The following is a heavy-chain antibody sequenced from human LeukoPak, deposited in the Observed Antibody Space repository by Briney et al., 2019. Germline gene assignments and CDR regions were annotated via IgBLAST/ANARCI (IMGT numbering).Heavy chain of an antibody. CDR3: ARAGTHTTYGMDV. D-gene: IGHD6-13*01. CDR2: IYSGGST. J-gene: IGHJ6*02. Sequence: GGSLRLSCAASGFTVSSNYMSWVRQAPGKGLEWVSVIYSGGSTYYADSVKGRFTISRDNSKNTLYLQMNSLRAEDTAVYYCARAGTHTTYGMDVWGQGTTVTVSS. CDR1: GFTVSSNY. V-gene: IGHV3-66*01.